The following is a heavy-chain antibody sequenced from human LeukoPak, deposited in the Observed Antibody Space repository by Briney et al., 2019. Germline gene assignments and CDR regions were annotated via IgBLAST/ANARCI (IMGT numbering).Heavy chain of an antibody. Sequence: GGSLRLSCAASGFTFSSYAMSWVRPAPGKGLEWVSAISGSGGSTYYADSVKGRFTISRDNSKNTLYLQMNSLRAEDTAVYYCAKQRGGYGDYRDVLFDYWGQGTLVTVSS. D-gene: IGHD4-17*01. CDR2: ISGSGGST. CDR3: AKQRGGYGDYRDVLFDY. J-gene: IGHJ4*02. V-gene: IGHV3-23*01. CDR1: GFTFSSYA.